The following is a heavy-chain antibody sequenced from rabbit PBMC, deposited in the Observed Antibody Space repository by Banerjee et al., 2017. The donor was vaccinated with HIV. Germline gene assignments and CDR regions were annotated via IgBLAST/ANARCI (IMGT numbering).Heavy chain of an antibody. Sequence: QSLEESGGDLVKPGASLTLTCTASGFSFSNSYYICWVRQAPGKGLEWIACIDTSSGSTYYASWAKGRFTISKTSSTTVTLQMTSLTAADTATYFCARGITRYAGYGVATALDYFNLWGQGTLVTVS. CDR2: IDTSSGST. CDR1: GFSFSNSYY. D-gene: IGHD7-1*01. V-gene: IGHV1S40*01. CDR3: ARGITRYAGYGVATALDYFNL. J-gene: IGHJ4*01.